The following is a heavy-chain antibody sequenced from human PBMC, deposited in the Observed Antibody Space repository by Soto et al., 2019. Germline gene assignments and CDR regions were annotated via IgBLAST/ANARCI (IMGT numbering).Heavy chain of an antibody. CDR2: VSGGGGGT. D-gene: IGHD3-10*01. CDR1: GFPFSSYA. Sequence: GGSLRLSCLASGFPFSSYAMSWVRQAPGKGLEWVSSVSGGGGGTYYADSVKGRFTISRDNSKTTLYLQMNSLRVEDTAVYYCAKGKGEYYYGSGSYYLHYFDYWGQGTLVTVSS. J-gene: IGHJ4*02. V-gene: IGHV3-23*01. CDR3: AKGKGEYYYGSGSYYLHYFDY.